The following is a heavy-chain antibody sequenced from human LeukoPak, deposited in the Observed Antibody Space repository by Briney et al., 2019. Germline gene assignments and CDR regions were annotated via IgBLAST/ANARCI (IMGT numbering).Heavy chain of an antibody. CDR1: GGSISGYY. V-gene: IGHV4-4*07. CDR3: ARDSPGYSSGWYYFDY. J-gene: IGHJ4*02. D-gene: IGHD6-19*01. Sequence: SETLSLTCTVSGGSISGYYWSWLRQPAGKGLEWIGRIYTSGSTNYNPSLKSRVTMSVDTSKNQFSLKLSSVTAADTAVYYCARDSPGYSSGWYYFDYWGQGTLVTVSS. CDR2: IYTSGST.